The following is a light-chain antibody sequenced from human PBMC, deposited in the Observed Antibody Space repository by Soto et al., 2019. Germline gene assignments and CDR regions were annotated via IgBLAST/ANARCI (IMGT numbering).Light chain of an antibody. Sequence: EIVMTQSPATLSVSPGERATLSCRASQSVSSNLAWYQQKPGQAPRLLLYGASTRATGIPGRFSGSGSGTEFTLTISSLQSEDFSVYYWQHHKYWHSFGQGTKLEIK. V-gene: IGKV3-15*01. CDR3: QHHKYWHS. CDR2: GAS. J-gene: IGKJ2*01. CDR1: QSVSSN.